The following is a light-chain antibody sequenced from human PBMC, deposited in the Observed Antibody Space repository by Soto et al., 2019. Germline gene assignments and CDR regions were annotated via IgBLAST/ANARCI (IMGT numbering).Light chain of an antibody. CDR1: QSVNRRY. J-gene: IGKJ2*01. Sequence: EIVLTQSPGTLSLSPGERATLSCRASQSVNRRYLAWYQQKPGQAPRLLIYGASSRATGIPDRFSGTGSGTDFALIISRLEPEDFAVYYCQPYGSSPYTFGLGTKLEIK. V-gene: IGKV3-20*01. CDR3: QPYGSSPYT. CDR2: GAS.